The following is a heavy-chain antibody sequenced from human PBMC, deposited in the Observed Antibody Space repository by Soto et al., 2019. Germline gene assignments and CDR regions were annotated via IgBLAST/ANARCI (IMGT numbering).Heavy chain of an antibody. V-gene: IGHV3-7*01. Sequence: GGSLRLSCAASGFTFSSYWMSWVRQAPGKGLEWVANIKQDGSEKYYVDSVKGRFTISRDNAKNSLYLQMNSLRAEDTAVYYCARDQKEAAAGTYYYYYYGMDVWGQGTTVTVSS. J-gene: IGHJ6*02. CDR1: GFTFSSYW. D-gene: IGHD6-13*01. CDR2: IKQDGSEK. CDR3: ARDQKEAAAGTYYYYYYGMDV.